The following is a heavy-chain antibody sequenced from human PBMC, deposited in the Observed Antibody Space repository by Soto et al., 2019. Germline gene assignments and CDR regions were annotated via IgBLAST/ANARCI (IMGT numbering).Heavy chain of an antibody. CDR1: GGSISIYY. Sequence: PSETLSLTCTVSGGSISIYYWSWIRHPPGKGLEWIGYIYYSGSTNYNPSLKSRVTISVDTSKNQFSLKLSSVTAADTAVYYCARDVGVTIFGVVKENWFDPWGQGTLVTVSS. V-gene: IGHV4-59*01. CDR3: ARDVGVTIFGVVKENWFDP. D-gene: IGHD3-3*01. J-gene: IGHJ5*02. CDR2: IYYSGST.